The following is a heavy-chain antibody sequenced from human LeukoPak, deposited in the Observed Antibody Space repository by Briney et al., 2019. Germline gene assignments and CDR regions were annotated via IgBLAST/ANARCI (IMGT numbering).Heavy chain of an antibody. CDR2: ISSSGSTI. J-gene: IGHJ3*02. Sequence: PGGSLRLSCAASGFTFSSYWMSWIRQAPGKGLEWVSYISSSGSTIYYADSVKGRFTISRDNAKNSLYLQMNSLRAEDTAVYYCARDAEFFLGDYYDSSGYYLIPFDIWGQGTMVTVSS. D-gene: IGHD3-22*01. CDR3: ARDAEFFLGDYYDSSGYYLIPFDI. CDR1: GFTFSSYW. V-gene: IGHV3-11*04.